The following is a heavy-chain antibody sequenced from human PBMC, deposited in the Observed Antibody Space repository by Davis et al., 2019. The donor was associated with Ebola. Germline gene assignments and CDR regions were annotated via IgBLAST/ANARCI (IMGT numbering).Heavy chain of an antibody. CDR2: IYYSGST. D-gene: IGHD4-17*01. V-gene: IGHV4-31*03. J-gene: IGHJ5*02. CDR3: ARGTVTTEFDP. Sequence: PSETLSLTCTVSGGSISSGGYYWSWIRQHPGKGLEWIGYIYYSGSTYYNPSLKSRVTISVDTSKNQFSLQLNSVTPEDTAVYYCARGTVTTEFDPWGQGTLVTVSS. CDR1: GGSISSGGYY.